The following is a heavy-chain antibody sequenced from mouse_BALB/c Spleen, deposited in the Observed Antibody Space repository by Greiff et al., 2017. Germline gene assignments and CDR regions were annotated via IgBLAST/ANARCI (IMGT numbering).Heavy chain of an antibody. V-gene: IGHV5-15*02. CDR2: ISNLAYSI. D-gene: IGHD2-1*01. J-gene: IGHJ2*01. CDR1: GFTFSDYG. CDR3: ARGGGNYGRSYYFDY. Sequence: EVKLQESGGGLVQPGGSRKLSCAASGFTFSDYGMAWVRQAPGKGPEWVAFISNLAYSIYYADTVTGRFTISRENAKNTLYLEMSSLRSEDTAMYYCARGGGNYGRSYYFDYWGQGTTLTVSS.